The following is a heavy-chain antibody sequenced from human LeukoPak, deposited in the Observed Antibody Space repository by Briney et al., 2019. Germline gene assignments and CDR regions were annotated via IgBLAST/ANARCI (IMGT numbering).Heavy chain of an antibody. D-gene: IGHD3-3*01. V-gene: IGHV3-53*01. CDR3: ARYDFILISYFDL. Sequence: GGSLRLSCVVSGFTVSSKYMNWVRQAPGKKLEWVSDIYSDGTTFYADSVKGRFTISRDNSKNTLYLQMNSLRAEDTAVYHCARYDFILISYFDLWGRGALVTVSS. J-gene: IGHJ2*01. CDR1: GFTVSSKY. CDR2: IYSDGTT.